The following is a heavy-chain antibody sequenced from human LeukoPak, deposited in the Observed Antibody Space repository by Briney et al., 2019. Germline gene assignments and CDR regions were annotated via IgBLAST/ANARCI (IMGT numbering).Heavy chain of an antibody. J-gene: IGHJ4*02. CDR1: SYSISSDYY. CDR2: IYHSGST. V-gene: IGHV4-38-2*02. CDR3: ARVVTELLDY. D-gene: IGHD1-7*01. Sequence: SETLSLTCTVSSYSISSDYYWGWIRQPPGKGLEWIGYIYHSGSTYYNPSLKSRVTISVDRSKNQFSLKLSSVTAADTAVYYCARVVTELLDYWGQGTLVTVSS.